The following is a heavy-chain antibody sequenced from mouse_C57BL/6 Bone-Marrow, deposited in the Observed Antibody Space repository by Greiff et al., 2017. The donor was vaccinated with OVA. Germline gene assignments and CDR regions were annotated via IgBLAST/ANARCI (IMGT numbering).Heavy chain of an antibody. CDR3: SYLLWDY. CDR1: GYTFTDYA. D-gene: IGHD2-1*01. Sequence: QVQLQQSGPELVRPGVSVKISCKGSGYTFTDYAMHWVKQSHAKSLEWIGVISTYYGDASYNQKFKDKATMTVDQSSSTAYMELARLTSEDSAVYYCSYLLWDYWGQGTTLTVSS. V-gene: IGHV1-67*01. CDR2: ISTYYGDA. J-gene: IGHJ2*01.